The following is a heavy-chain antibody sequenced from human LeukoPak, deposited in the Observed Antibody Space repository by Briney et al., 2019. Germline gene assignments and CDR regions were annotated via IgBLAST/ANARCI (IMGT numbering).Heavy chain of an antibody. CDR1: GETFSSYA. CDR2: IIPIFGTA. D-gene: IGHD6-13*01. Sequence: SVQVSCKATGETFSSYAISWVRQAPGQRLEWMGGIIPIFGTANYAQKFQGRVTITADESTSTAYMELSSLRSEDTAVYYCASGSSSPRAFHYWGQGTLVTVSS. V-gene: IGHV1-69*01. CDR3: ASGSSSPRAFHY. J-gene: IGHJ4*02.